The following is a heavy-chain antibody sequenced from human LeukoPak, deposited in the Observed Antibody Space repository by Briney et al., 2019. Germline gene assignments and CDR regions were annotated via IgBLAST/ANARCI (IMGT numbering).Heavy chain of an antibody. CDR3: ARAYGENGAYYPPGY. Sequence: VGSLRLSCAASGFTLSSYWMHWVRQSPGDGLVWVSRINTDGSSTTYADSVKGRFTISRDNAKNTLYLQMNSLRAEDTAVYSCARAYGENGAYYPPGYWGQGTLVTVSS. CDR1: GFTLSSYW. CDR2: INTDGSST. V-gene: IGHV3-74*01. J-gene: IGHJ4*02. D-gene: IGHD3-22*01.